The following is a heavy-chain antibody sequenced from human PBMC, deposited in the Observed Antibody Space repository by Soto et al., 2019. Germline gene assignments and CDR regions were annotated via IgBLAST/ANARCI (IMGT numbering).Heavy chain of an antibody. Sequence: SETLSLTCTVSGGSISSYYWSWIRQPPGKGLEWIGYIYYSGSTNYNPSLKSRVTISVDTSKNQFSLKLSSVTAADTAVYYCARHSSRRSSSSFYYYYYMDVWGKGTTVTVSS. V-gene: IGHV4-59*08. CDR3: ARHSSRRSSSSFYYYYYMDV. D-gene: IGHD6-13*01. CDR2: IYYSGST. J-gene: IGHJ6*03. CDR1: GGSISSYY.